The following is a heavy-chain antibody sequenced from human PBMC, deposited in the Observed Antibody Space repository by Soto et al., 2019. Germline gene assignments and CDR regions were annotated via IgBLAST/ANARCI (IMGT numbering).Heavy chain of an antibody. D-gene: IGHD4-17*01. CDR3: ARDSGGDYHNYYMDV. V-gene: IGHV3-33*01. CDR2: IWYDGSDK. CDR1: GFHFSNYA. Sequence: QMQLVESGGGVVPPGTSLRLSCAASGFHFSNYAMHWVRQAPGKGLEWVTIIWYDGSDKNYGDSVKGRFTISRDNSKNTLYLQMNSLRVEDTAVYYCARDSGGDYHNYYMDVWGKGTTVTVSS. J-gene: IGHJ6*03.